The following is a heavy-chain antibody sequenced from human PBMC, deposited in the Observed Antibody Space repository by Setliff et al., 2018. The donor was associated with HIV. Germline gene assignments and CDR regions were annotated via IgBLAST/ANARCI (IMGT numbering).Heavy chain of an antibody. J-gene: IGHJ5*02. V-gene: IGHV4-30-4*08. CDR3: ARHRRDYYGSGGYSA. CDR2: IYYSGST. CDR1: GGSISSGNYY. D-gene: IGHD3-10*01. Sequence: SETLSLTCTVSGGSISSGNYYWSWIRQHPGKGLEWIGYIYYSGSTYYNPSLKSRVTMSVDTSKNQFSLKLSSVTAADTAVYYCARHRRDYYGSGGYSAWGQGTLVTVSS.